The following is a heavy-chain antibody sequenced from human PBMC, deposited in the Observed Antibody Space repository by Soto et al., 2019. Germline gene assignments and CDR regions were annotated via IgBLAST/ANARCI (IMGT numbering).Heavy chain of an antibody. D-gene: IGHD3-22*01. V-gene: IGHV4-34*01. Sequence: PSETLSLTCAVYGGSFSGYYWSWIRQPPGKGLEWIGEINHSGSTNYNPSLKSRVTISVDTSKNQFSLKLSSVTAADTAVYYCARSPDYYDSSGYDLSCFDYWGQGTLVTVSS. CDR2: INHSGST. CDR3: ARSPDYYDSSGYDLSCFDY. CDR1: GGSFSGYY. J-gene: IGHJ4*02.